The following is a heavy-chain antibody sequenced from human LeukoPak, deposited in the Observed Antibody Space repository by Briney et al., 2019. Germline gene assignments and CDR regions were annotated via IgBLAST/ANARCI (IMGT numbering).Heavy chain of an antibody. CDR1: GFTFSSYA. Sequence: PGGSLRLSCAASGFTFSSYAMHWVRQAPGKGLEWVAVISYDGSNKYYADSVKSRFTISRDNSKNTLYLQMNSLRAEDTAVYYCARDSAAVGGHDFDYWGRGALVIVSS. CDR2: ISYDGSNK. V-gene: IGHV3-30*04. J-gene: IGHJ4*02. CDR3: ARDSAAVGGHDFDY. D-gene: IGHD1-26*01.